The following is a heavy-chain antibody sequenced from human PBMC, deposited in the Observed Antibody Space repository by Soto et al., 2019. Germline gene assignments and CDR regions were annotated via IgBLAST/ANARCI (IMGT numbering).Heavy chain of an antibody. CDR3: ARQPGYCSSTSCYHYYYYGMDV. Sequence: SETLSRTCTASGGSISSYYWSWIRQPPRKGLAWIGYIYYSGSTNCNPSLKSRVTISVDTSKNQFSLKLSSVTAADTAVYYCARQPGYCSSTSCYHYYYYGMDVWGQGTTVTVS. V-gene: IGHV4-59*08. CDR2: IYYSGST. CDR1: GGSISSYY. J-gene: IGHJ6*02. D-gene: IGHD2-2*01.